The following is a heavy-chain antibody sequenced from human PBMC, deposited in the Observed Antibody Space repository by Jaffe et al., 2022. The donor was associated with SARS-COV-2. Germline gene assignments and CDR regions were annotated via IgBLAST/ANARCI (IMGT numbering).Heavy chain of an antibody. V-gene: IGHV3-7*03. CDR3: VRGHKGLEI. CDR1: GDRISIYW. CDR2: IDRDGSDK. J-gene: IGHJ6*02. Sequence: ELQLVESGGGLVQPGGSLRLSCAASGDRISIYWMSWVRQAPGKGLEWVADIDRDGSDKHHGDSVKGRFTISKDNAKNSLYLQMNSLRAEDSALYYCVRGHKGLEIWGQGTTVTVSS.